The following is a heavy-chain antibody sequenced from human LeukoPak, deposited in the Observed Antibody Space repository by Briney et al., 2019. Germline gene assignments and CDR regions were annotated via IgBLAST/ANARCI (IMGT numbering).Heavy chain of an antibody. CDR3: SGYAYYSDYYYMDV. D-gene: IGHD5-12*01. CDR1: GYTFTGYY. J-gene: IGHJ6*03. V-gene: IGHV1-2*02. CDR2: INPNSGGT. Sequence: GASVKVSCKAFGYTFTGYYMHWVRQAPGQGLEWMGWINPNSGGTNYAQKFQGRVTMTRDTSISTAYMELSRLRSDDTAVYYCSGYAYYSDYYYMDVWGKGTTVTVSS.